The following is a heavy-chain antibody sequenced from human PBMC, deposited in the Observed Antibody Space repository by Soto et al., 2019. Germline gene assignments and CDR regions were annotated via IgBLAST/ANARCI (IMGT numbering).Heavy chain of an antibody. CDR1: GGSISSSSYY. D-gene: IGHD3-22*01. CDR2: IYYSGST. CDR3: ARQYYDSSGYYYPAGEYYFDY. Sequence: SETLSLTCTVSGGSISSSSYYWGWIRQPPGKGLEWIGSIYYSGSTYYNPSLKSRVTISVDTSKNQFSLKLSSVAAADTAVYYCARQYYDSSGYYYPAGEYYFDYWGQGTLVTVSS. J-gene: IGHJ4*02. V-gene: IGHV4-39*01.